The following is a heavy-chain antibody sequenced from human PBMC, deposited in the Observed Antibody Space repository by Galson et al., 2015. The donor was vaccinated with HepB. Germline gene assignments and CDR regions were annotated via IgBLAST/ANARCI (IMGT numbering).Heavy chain of an antibody. D-gene: IGHD6-13*01. Sequence: SLRLSCAASGFTFSSYSMNWVRQAPGKGLEWVSYISSSSSTIYYADSVKGRFTISRDNAKNSLHLQMNSLRAEDTAVYYCARVSPAAAVLGAFDIWGQGTMVTVSS. CDR3: ARVSPAAAVLGAFDI. CDR2: ISSSSSTI. J-gene: IGHJ3*02. V-gene: IGHV3-48*01. CDR1: GFTFSSYS.